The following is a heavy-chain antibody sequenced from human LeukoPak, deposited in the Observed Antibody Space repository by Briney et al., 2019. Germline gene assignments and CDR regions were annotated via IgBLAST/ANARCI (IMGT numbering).Heavy chain of an antibody. D-gene: IGHD1-14*01. J-gene: IGHJ4*02. CDR1: GGSISSYY. Sequence: SETLSLTCTVSGGSISSYYWSWIRQPPGKGLEWIGEINHSGSTNYNPSLKSRVTISVDTSKNQFSLKLSSVTAADTAVYYCAREPVALPRGLAFDYWGQGTLVTVSS. CDR2: INHSGST. CDR3: AREPVALPRGLAFDY. V-gene: IGHV4-34*01.